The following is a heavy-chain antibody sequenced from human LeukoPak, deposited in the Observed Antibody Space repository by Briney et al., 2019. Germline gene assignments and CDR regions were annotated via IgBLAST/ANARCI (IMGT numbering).Heavy chain of an antibody. CDR3: TAGKAWELRAHDY. V-gene: IGHV4-61*02. J-gene: IGHJ4*02. Sequence: SDTLSLTCTVSGGSIRSGTYHWHWIRQPAGKGLEWIGRVFTSGKSNYHPSHKSRVTISVDTSKNQVSMKLTSVTATDTALYYCTAGKAWELRAHDYWGQGTLVTVSS. CDR2: VFTSGKS. CDR1: GGSIRSGTYH. D-gene: IGHD1-7*01.